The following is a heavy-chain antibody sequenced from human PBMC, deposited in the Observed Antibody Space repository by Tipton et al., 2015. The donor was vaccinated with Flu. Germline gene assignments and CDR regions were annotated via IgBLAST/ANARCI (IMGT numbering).Heavy chain of an antibody. CDR2: IYTSGST. D-gene: IGHD6-19*01. J-gene: IGHJ4*02. CDR1: GGSISSGSYY. Sequence: LRLSCTVSGGSISSGSYYWSWIRQPAGKGLEWIGRIYTSGSTNYNPSHKSRVTISVDTSKNQFSLKLSSVTAADTAVYYCARGVDSSGWYDYWGQGTLVTVSS. V-gene: IGHV4-61*02. CDR3: ARGVDSSGWYDY.